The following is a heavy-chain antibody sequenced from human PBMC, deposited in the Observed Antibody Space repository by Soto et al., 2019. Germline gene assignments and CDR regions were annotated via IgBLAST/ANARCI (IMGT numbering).Heavy chain of an antibody. CDR2: VHSRGAS. Sequence: QVQVQESGPGLVKPSETLSLTCTVSGDSISNHYWSWIRLSPAKGLEWVGYVHSRGASKYNSSLRSRVTMSVDTSKNHISLRVNSVTAADTAVYYYGRQILAPGSSYRFDPWGQGTLVTVSS. D-gene: IGHD1-26*01. CDR1: GDSISNHY. J-gene: IGHJ5*02. CDR3: GRQILAPGSSYRFDP. V-gene: IGHV4-59*11.